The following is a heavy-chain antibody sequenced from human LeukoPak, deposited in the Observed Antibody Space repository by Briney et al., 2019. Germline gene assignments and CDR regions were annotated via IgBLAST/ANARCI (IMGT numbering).Heavy chain of an antibody. CDR3: ARAGTSGTGYYFDY. CDR2: ISSSGSTI. J-gene: IGHJ4*02. Sequence: KTGGSLRLSCAASGFTFSDYYMSWIRQAPGKGLEWVSYISSSGSTIYYADSVKGRFTISRDNAKNSLYLQMNSLRAKDTAAYYCARAGTSGTGYYFDYWGQGTLVTVSS. V-gene: IGHV3-11*04. CDR1: GFTFSDYY. D-gene: IGHD3-10*01.